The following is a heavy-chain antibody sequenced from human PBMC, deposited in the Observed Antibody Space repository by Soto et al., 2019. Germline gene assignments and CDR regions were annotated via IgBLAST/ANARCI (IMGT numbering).Heavy chain of an antibody. D-gene: IGHD3-22*01. CDR1: GVPFSTYS. V-gene: IGHV3-23*01. J-gene: IGHJ3*02. CDR3: ASSSVNRPGAFDI. Sequence: GGSLSLSCAASGVPFSTYSMSWVRQAPGKGLEWVSSISASGATTYYADSVKGRFTISRGNSKNTLYLQVNSLRAEDTAVYYCASSSVNRPGAFDIWGQGTMVTVSS. CDR2: ISASGATT.